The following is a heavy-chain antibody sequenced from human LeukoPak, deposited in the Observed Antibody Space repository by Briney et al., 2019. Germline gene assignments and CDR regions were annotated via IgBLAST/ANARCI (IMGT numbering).Heavy chain of an antibody. D-gene: IGHD5-18*01. V-gene: IGHV4-59*08. Sequence: SETLSLTCTVSGGSISSYYWSWIRQPPGKGLEWIGYIYYSGSTNYNPSLKSRVTISVDTSKNQFSLKLSSVTAADTAVYYCARHVYSYDAFDIWAKGQWSPSLQ. J-gene: IGHJ3*02. CDR1: GGSISSYY. CDR3: ARHVYSYDAFDI. CDR2: IYYSGST.